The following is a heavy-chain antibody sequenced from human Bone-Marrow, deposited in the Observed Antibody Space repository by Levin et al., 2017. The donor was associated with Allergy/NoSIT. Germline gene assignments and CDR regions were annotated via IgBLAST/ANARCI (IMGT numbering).Heavy chain of an antibody. D-gene: IGHD2-15*01. J-gene: IGHJ3*02. Sequence: PGGSLRLSCAASGFTFSNAWMSWVRQAPGKGLEWVGRIKSKTDGGTTDYAAPVKGRFTISRDDSKNTLYLQMNSLKTEDTAVYYCTTNTPGAVVVVAATYGDAFDIWGQGTMVTVSS. CDR3: TTNTPGAVVVVAATYGDAFDI. CDR1: GFTFSNAW. CDR2: IKSKTDGGTT. V-gene: IGHV3-15*01.